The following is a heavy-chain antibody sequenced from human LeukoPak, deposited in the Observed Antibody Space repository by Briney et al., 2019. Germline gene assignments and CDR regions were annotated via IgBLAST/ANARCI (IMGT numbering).Heavy chain of an antibody. V-gene: IGHV4-4*02. CDR3: SRESGAFCPFGY. CDR1: GGSTSSTNW. Sequence: SETLSLTCGDSGGSTSSTNWWSWVRQPPGQGLEWIGEISLTGETNYNPSLNGRVTMSLDKSRNQLSLKLTSVTAADTAIYYCSRESGAFCPFGYWGQGTLVIVPP. D-gene: IGHD1-26*01. CDR2: ISLTGET. J-gene: IGHJ4*02.